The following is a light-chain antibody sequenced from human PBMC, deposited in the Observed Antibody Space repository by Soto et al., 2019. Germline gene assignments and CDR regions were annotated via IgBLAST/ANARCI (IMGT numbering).Light chain of an antibody. CDR3: QQYGSSPRFT. CDR2: GAS. Sequence: EIVLTQSPGTLSLSPGERATLSCRASQSVSSSYLAWYQQKPGQAPRLLIYGASSRATGLPDRFSGSGSGTDFTLTSRRLEPEDFGVYYGQQYGSSPRFTFGPGTKVDIK. J-gene: IGKJ3*01. CDR1: QSVSSSY. V-gene: IGKV3-20*01.